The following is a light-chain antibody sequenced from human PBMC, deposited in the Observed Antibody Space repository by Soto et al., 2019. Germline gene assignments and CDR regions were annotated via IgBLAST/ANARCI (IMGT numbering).Light chain of an antibody. CDR1: QSVSSN. J-gene: IGKJ5*01. CDR3: QQYNNWPLT. CDR2: GAS. V-gene: IGKV3-15*01. Sequence: EIVMTQSPATLSVSPGERATLSCRASQSVSSNVAWYQQKRGQAPRLLIYGASARATAIPARFSGSGSGTEFTLTISSLQSEDFAVYYCQQYNNWPLTFGQGTRLEIK.